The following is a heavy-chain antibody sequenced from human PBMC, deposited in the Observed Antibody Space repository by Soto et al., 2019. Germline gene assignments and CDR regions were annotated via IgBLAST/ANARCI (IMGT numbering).Heavy chain of an antibody. Sequence: QVQLVQSGAEVKKPGSSVKVSCKASGGTFSSYAISWVRQAPGQGLEWMGGIIPIFGTANYAQKFQGRVTITADESTSTANMELSSLRSEDTAVYYCARRAYCGGDCYPRAPFDYWGQGTLVTVSS. D-gene: IGHD2-21*02. J-gene: IGHJ4*02. CDR2: IIPIFGTA. V-gene: IGHV1-69*01. CDR1: GGTFSSYA. CDR3: ARRAYCGGDCYPRAPFDY.